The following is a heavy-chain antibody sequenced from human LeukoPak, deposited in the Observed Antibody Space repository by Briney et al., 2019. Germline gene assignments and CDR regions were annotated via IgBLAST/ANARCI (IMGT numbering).Heavy chain of an antibody. CDR2: ISAYNGNT. J-gene: IGHJ4*02. V-gene: IGHV1-18*01. D-gene: IGHD3-22*01. Sequence: GASVKVSCKASGYTFTSYGISWVRQAPGQGLEWMGWISAYNGNTNYAQKLQGRVTMTTDTSTSTAYMELRSLRSDDTAVYYCAREGVTMIVVAETGPDYWGPGTLVTVSS. CDR3: AREGVTMIVVAETGPDY. CDR1: GYTFTSYG.